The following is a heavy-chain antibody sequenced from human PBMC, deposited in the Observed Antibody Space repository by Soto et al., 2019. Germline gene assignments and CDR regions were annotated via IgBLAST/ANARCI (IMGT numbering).Heavy chain of an antibody. J-gene: IGHJ5*02. CDR2: IIPIFGTA. Sequence: QVPLVQSGAEVKKPGSSVKVSCKASGGTFSSYAISWVRQAPGQGLEWMGGIIPIFGTANYAQKFQGRVTITADKSTSTAYMELSSLRSEDTAVYYCARLNVAAAVLKGWFDPWGQGTLVTVSS. CDR1: GGTFSSYA. D-gene: IGHD6-13*01. CDR3: ARLNVAAAVLKGWFDP. V-gene: IGHV1-69*06.